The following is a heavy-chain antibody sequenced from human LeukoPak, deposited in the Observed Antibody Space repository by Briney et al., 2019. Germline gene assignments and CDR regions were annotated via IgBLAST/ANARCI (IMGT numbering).Heavy chain of an antibody. J-gene: IGHJ4*02. CDR1: GFTFSSYA. CDR3: ARGPTTVSVDY. CDR2: ISGSGGST. Sequence: GGSLRLSCAASGFTFSSYAMSWVRQAPGKGLEWVSAISGSGGSTYYADSVKGRLTISRDNAKNSLYLQMNSLRAEDTAVYYCARGPTTVSVDYWGQGTLVTVSS. V-gene: IGHV3-23*01. D-gene: IGHD4-17*01.